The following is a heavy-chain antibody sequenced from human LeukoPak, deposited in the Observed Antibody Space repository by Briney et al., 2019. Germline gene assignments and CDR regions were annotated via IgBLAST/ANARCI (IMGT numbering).Heavy chain of an antibody. CDR3: AKDRRPVVVAASNWFDP. Sequence: GGSLRLSCTASGFTFSSNAIHWVRQAPGNGLEWVAVMSYDGSIKYYLDSVKGRFTISRDNSKNTLYLQMNSLRAEDTAVYYCAKDRRPVVVAASNWFDPWGQGTLVTVSS. V-gene: IGHV3-30*04. D-gene: IGHD2-15*01. CDR2: MSYDGSIK. J-gene: IGHJ5*02. CDR1: GFTFSSNA.